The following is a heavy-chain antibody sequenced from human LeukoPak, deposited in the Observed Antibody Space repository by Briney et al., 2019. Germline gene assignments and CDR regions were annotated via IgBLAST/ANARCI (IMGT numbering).Heavy chain of an antibody. Sequence: SETLSLTCSVSGGSIRSYYWNWIRQPPGKGLEWIGYIYYSGSTNYNPSLKSRVTISVDKSKNQFSLKLSSVTAADTAVYYCASRVYYDFWSGYYPFDYWGQGTLVTVSS. D-gene: IGHD3-3*01. J-gene: IGHJ4*02. CDR3: ASRVYYDFWSGYYPFDY. CDR1: GGSIRSYY. CDR2: IYYSGST. V-gene: IGHV4-59*12.